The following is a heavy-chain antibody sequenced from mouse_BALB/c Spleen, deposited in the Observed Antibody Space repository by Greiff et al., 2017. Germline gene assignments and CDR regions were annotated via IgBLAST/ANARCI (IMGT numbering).Heavy chain of an antibody. CDR1: GFTFSSYG. D-gene: IGHD1-2*01. V-gene: IGHV5-6-3*01. J-gene: IGHJ2*01. Sequence: DVHLVESGGGLVQPGGSLKLSCAASGFTFSSYGMSWVRQTPDKRLELVATINSNGGSTYYPDSVKGRFTISRDNAKNTLYLQMSSLKSEDTAMYYCARDGMSYYYGYYFDYWGQGTTLTVSS. CDR3: ARDGMSYYYGYYFDY. CDR2: INSNGGST.